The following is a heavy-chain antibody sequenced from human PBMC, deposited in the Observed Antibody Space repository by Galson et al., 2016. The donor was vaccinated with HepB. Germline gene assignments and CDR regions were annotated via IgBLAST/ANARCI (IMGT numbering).Heavy chain of an antibody. CDR1: GFTVSSNY. D-gene: IGHD3-16*02. J-gene: IGHJ3*02. CDR3: ARGFRLGDLSSPRERDAFDM. CDR2: IYNGGNT. Sequence: SLRLSCAASGFTVSSNYMNWVRQAPGKGLEWVSVIYNGGNTYYADSVKGRSTISRDNSKNTLYLQMNSLRAEDTAVYYCARGFRLGDLSSPRERDAFDMWGQGTMVTVSS. V-gene: IGHV3-53*01.